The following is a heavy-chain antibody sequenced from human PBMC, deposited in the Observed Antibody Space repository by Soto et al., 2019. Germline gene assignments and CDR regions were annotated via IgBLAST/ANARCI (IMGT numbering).Heavy chain of an antibody. Sequence: QVQLQESGPGLVRPSGALSVTCAVSGDSISRSHWWSWVRQSPGKGLEWIGEISHSGITNYNPSLKSRVPISGDKSKNQLSLKLTSVTAADTAVYYCARVRYDRSGFDHWGQGTVVSVSS. J-gene: IGHJ4*02. CDR2: ISHSGIT. CDR3: ARVRYDRSGFDH. CDR1: GDSISRSHW. V-gene: IGHV4-4*02. D-gene: IGHD3-22*01.